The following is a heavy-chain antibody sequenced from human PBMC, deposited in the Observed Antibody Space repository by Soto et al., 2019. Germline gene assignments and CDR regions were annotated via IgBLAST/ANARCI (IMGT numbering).Heavy chain of an antibody. D-gene: IGHD2-15*01. CDR3: ARTLGYCSGGSCLGGRFDP. J-gene: IGHJ5*02. V-gene: IGHV4-59*01. CDR1: GGSISSYY. Sequence: ETLSLTCTVSGGSISSYYWSWIRQPPGKGLEWIGYIYYSGSTNYNPSLKSRVTISVDTSKNQFSLKLSSVTAADTAVYYCARTLGYCSGGSCLGGRFDPWGQGTLVTVSS. CDR2: IYYSGST.